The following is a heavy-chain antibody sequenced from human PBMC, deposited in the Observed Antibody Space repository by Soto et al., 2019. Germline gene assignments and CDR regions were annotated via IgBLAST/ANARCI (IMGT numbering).Heavy chain of an antibody. D-gene: IGHD2-15*01. V-gene: IGHV1-46*02. CDR1: GYTLNTYY. CDR2: INPRGGST. J-gene: IGHJ6*02. Sequence: ASVKVSCKASGYTLNTYYMHWVRQAPGQGPEWMGIINPRGGSTTYAQNFQDRVTMTRDTSSSTVYMELSSPRSEDTAVYYCARGGGFSPYYYNLDVWGQGTTVTVSS. CDR3: ARGGGFSPYYYNLDV.